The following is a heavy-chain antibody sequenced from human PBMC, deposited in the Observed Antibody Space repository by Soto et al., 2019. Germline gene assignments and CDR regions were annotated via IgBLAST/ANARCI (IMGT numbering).Heavy chain of an antibody. CDR2: IWYDGSNK. J-gene: IGHJ3*02. V-gene: IGHV3-33*01. CDR3: ARDRYNYYDSSGHDAFDI. D-gene: IGHD3-22*01. Sequence: QVQLVESGGGVVQPGRSLRLSCAASGFTFSSYGMHWVRQAPGKGLEWVAVIWYDGSNKYYADSVKGRFTISRDNSKNTLYLQMNSLRAEDTAVYYCARDRYNYYDSSGHDAFDIWGQGTMVTVSS. CDR1: GFTFSSYG.